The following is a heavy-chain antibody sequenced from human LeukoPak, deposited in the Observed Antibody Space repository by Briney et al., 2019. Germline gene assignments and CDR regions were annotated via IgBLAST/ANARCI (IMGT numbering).Heavy chain of an antibody. V-gene: IGHV3-74*01. J-gene: IGHJ4*02. CDR3: AKDHVVGATLDY. CDR1: GFTFSSYW. D-gene: IGHD1-26*01. CDR2: IKSDGSST. Sequence: PGGSLRLSCAASGFTFSSYWMHWVRQAPGKGLVWVSGIKSDGSSTSYADSVKGRFTISRDNSKNTLYLQMNSLRAEDTAVYYCAKDHVVGATLDYWGQGTLVTVSS.